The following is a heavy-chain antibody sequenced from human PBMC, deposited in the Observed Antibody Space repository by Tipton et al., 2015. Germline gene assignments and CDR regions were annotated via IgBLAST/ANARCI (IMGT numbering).Heavy chain of an antibody. D-gene: IGHD2-8*01. CDR3: ARLTVMVSGPPDY. Sequence: LSLTCVASGFNFETYAMHWVRQAPGKGLEWVSGISWNSGSLGYVDSVKGRFTISRDNAKSSLYLQMDSLGPEDTAVYYCARLTVMVSGPPDYWGQGILVTVSS. J-gene: IGHJ4*02. V-gene: IGHV3-9*01. CDR2: ISWNSGSL. CDR1: GFNFETYA.